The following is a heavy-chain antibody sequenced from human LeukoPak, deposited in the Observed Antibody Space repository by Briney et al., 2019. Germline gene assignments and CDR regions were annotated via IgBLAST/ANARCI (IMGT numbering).Heavy chain of an antibody. CDR1: GGSMSSYY. Sequence: SETLSLTCTVSGGSMSSYYWSWIRQPPGKGLEWIGYIYYSGSTNYNPSLKSRVTISVDTSKNRFSLNLSSVTAADTAIYYCARGPETTVTADAFDIWGQGTTVTVSS. V-gene: IGHV4-59*01. D-gene: IGHD4-17*01. CDR2: IYYSGST. J-gene: IGHJ3*02. CDR3: ARGPETTVTADAFDI.